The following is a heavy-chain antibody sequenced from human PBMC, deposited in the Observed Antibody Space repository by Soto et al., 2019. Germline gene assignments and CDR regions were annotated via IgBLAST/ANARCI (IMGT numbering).Heavy chain of an antibody. D-gene: IGHD3-9*01. CDR3: TTDLPLLLRYFSYGMDV. J-gene: IGHJ6*02. CDR1: GFTFSNAW. Sequence: EVQLVESGGGLVKPGGSLRLSCAASGFTFSNAWMNWVRQAPGKGLEWAGRIKSKTDGGTTDYAAPVKGRFTISRDDSKNTLYLQMNSLKTEDTAVYYCTTDLPLLLRYFSYGMDVWGQGTTVTVSS. CDR2: IKSKTDGGTT. V-gene: IGHV3-15*07.